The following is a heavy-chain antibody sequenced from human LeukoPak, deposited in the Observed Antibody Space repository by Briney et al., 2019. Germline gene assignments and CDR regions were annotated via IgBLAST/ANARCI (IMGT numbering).Heavy chain of an antibody. CDR2: IYYSGST. CDR1: GGSISSYY. V-gene: IGHV4-59*01. CDR3: ARVDPDSSSTLEVFDY. Sequence: SETLSLTCTVSGGSISSYYWSWIRQPPGKGLEWIGYIYYSGSTNYNPSLKSRVTISVDTSKNQFSPKLSSVTAADTAVYYCARVDPDSSSTLEVFDYWGQGTLVTVSS. J-gene: IGHJ4*02. D-gene: IGHD6-6*01.